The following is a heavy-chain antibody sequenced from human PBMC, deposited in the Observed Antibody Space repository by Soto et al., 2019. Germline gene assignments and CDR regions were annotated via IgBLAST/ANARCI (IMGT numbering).Heavy chain of an antibody. CDR1: GFTFSSYA. Sequence: PGGSLRLSCAASGFTFSSYAMSWVRQAPGKGLKWVSAFCGSGGSTYYADPVKGRFTISRDYSKNTLYLQMNSLRAEDTAVYYCAKDRSSGWYYYYFDYWGQGTLVTVSS. V-gene: IGHV3-23*01. CDR3: AKDRSSGWYYYYFDY. D-gene: IGHD6-19*01. CDR2: FCGSGGST. J-gene: IGHJ4*02.